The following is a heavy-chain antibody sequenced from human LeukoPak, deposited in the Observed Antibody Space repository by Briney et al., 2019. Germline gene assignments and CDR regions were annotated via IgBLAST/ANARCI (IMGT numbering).Heavy chain of an antibody. CDR1: GGTFSSYA. Sequence: GSSVKVSCKASGGTFSSYAISWVRQAPGQGLEWMGRIIPILGIANYAQKLQGRVTITADKSTSTAYMELSSLRSEDTAVYYCARDSQYYDSSGYSSGGDYWGQGTLVTVSS. J-gene: IGHJ4*02. CDR2: IIPILGIA. V-gene: IGHV1-69*04. CDR3: ARDSQYYDSSGYSSGGDY. D-gene: IGHD3-22*01.